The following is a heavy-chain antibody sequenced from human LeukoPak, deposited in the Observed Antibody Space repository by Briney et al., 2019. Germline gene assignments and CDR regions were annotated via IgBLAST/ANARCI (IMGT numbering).Heavy chain of an antibody. V-gene: IGHV1-69*13. CDR2: IIPIFGTA. CDR3: ARPGEMATMGAFDI. D-gene: IGHD5-24*01. J-gene: IGHJ3*02. Sequence: ASVKVSCKASGGTFSSYAISWVRQAPGQGLEWMGGIIPIFGTANYAQKFQGRVTITADESTSTSYMELSSLRSEDTAVYYCARPGEMATMGAFDIWGQGTMVTVSS. CDR1: GGTFSSYA.